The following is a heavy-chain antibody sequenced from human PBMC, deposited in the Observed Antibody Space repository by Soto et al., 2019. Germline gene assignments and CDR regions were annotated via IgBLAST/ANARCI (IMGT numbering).Heavy chain of an antibody. CDR1: GFTFSSYW. J-gene: IGHJ6*03. D-gene: IGHD6-19*01. CDR2: IKQDGSEK. Sequence: GGSLRLSCAASGFTFSSYWMSWVCQAPGKGLEWVANIKQDGSEKYYVDSVKGRFTISRDNAKNSLYLQMNSLRAEDTAVYYCARSVVDSSSGPYYYYYYMDVWGKGTTVTVSS. V-gene: IGHV3-7*01. CDR3: ARSVVDSSSGPYYYYYYMDV.